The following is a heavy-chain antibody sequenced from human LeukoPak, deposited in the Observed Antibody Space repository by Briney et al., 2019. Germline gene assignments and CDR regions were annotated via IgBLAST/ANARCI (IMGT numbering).Heavy chain of an antibody. CDR2: IFHSGSS. Sequence: SGTLSLTCDFSGVSINSNNWWSWVRQSPEKGLEWIAEIFHSGSSNYNPSLKSRLTVSMDKSKNQLSLTLKSVTAADTARYYCAGQPSNSSSWYFDNWGQGTLVTVSS. CDR3: AGQPSNSSSWYFDN. V-gene: IGHV4-4*02. CDR1: GVSINSNNW. D-gene: IGHD6-19*01. J-gene: IGHJ4*02.